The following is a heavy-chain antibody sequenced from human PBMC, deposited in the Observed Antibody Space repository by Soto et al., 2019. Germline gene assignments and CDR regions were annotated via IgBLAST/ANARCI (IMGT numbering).Heavy chain of an antibody. Sequence: SETVSLTCTVSGGSISSGGYYWNWIRQHPGKGLEWIGYTYYSGHTYYNPSLNSRVTISADTSKSQFSLKRSSVTAADTAVYYCSTLSSRGWPSEYGGQGTLVTVSS. CDR2: TYYSGHT. CDR1: GGSISSGGYY. D-gene: IGHD6-19*01. CDR3: STLSSRGWPSEY. V-gene: IGHV4-31*03. J-gene: IGHJ4*02.